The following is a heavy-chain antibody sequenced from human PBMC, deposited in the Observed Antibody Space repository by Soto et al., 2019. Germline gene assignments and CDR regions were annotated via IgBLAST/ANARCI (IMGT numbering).Heavy chain of an antibody. V-gene: IGHV4-30-4*01. CDR3: ARAGGVGILGY. Sequence: SETLSLTCTVSGGSIRSGDYYWSWIRQPPGKGLEWIGYIYYRGSTYYNPSLKSRVSISEDTSKNQFSLKLSSVTAADTAVYYCARAGGVGILGYWGQGTLVTVSS. D-gene: IGHD5-18*01. J-gene: IGHJ4*02. CDR2: IYYRGST. CDR1: GGSIRSGDYY.